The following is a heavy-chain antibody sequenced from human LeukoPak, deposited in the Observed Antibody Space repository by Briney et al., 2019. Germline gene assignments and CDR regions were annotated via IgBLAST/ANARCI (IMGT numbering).Heavy chain of an antibody. CDR2: MYYSGSP. CDR3: AREVGEYGDYVGYFDY. Sequence: SETLSLTCTVSGGSISSNNYYWGWIRQPPGKGLQWIGSMYYSGSPYYNPSLKSRVTISVETSKNQFSLKLSSVTAADTAVYHCAREVGEYGDYVGYFDYWGQGTLVTVSS. CDR1: GGSISSNNYY. V-gene: IGHV4-39*07. J-gene: IGHJ4*02. D-gene: IGHD4-17*01.